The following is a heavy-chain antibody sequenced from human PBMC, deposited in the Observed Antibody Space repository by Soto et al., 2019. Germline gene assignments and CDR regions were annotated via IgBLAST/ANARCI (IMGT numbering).Heavy chain of an antibody. D-gene: IGHD6-13*01. J-gene: IGHJ4*02. CDR1: GFTFSSYA. CDR3: AKEGESGSWYFDY. Sequence: GGSLRLSCAASGFTFSSYAMSWVRQAPGKGLEWVSTISGDGGGTYYADSVKGRFTISRDNSKNTLYLQMNSLRAEDTAVYYCAKEGESGSWYFDYWGQGTLVTVSS. CDR2: ISGDGGGT. V-gene: IGHV3-23*01.